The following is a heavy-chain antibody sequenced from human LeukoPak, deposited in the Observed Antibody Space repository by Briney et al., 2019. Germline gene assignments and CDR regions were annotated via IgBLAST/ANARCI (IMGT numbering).Heavy chain of an antibody. CDR3: ARDSTGNETDY. D-gene: IGHD4-23*01. CDR2: XNPNSGGT. J-gene: IGHJ4*02. CDR1: GYTFTGYX. Sequence: ASVKVSCKAXGYTFTGYXXXXXXXXPGQXXXWLGWXNPNSGGTXXAQKFXGRVTXXXXXXXSTAYMELSRLRSDDTAVYYCARDSTGNETDYWGQGTLVTVSS. V-gene: IGHV1-2*02.